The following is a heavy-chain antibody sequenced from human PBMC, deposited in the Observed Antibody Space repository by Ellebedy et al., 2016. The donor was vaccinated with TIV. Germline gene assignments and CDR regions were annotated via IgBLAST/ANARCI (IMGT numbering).Heavy chain of an antibody. D-gene: IGHD6-19*01. CDR2: ISGSGDVT. CDR3: AKHTDYSRGQYRHD. Sequence: GESLKISCAASGFTFSSSGMSWVRQAPGKGLEWFSAISGSGDVTYYADSVRGRFTISRDNSKNKLYVQMNSLRAEDTAVYYCAKHTDYSRGQYRHDWGQGTLVTVSS. V-gene: IGHV3-23*01. J-gene: IGHJ4*02. CDR1: GFTFSSSG.